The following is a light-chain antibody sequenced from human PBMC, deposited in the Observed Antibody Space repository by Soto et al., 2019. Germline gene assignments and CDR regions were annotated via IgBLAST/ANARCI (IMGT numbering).Light chain of an antibody. V-gene: IGLV3-9*01. CDR2: RDS. J-gene: IGLJ3*02. Sequence: SYELTQPLSVSVALGQTARITCGGNNIGSKNVHWYQQKPGQAPVLVIYRDSYRPSGIPERFSGSNSGNTVTLTISRAQAGDEADYYCQVWDSSTAVFGGGTKLTVL. CDR1: NIGSKN. CDR3: QVWDSSTAV.